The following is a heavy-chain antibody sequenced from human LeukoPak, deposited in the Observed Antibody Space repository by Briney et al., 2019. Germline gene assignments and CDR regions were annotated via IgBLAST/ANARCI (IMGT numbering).Heavy chain of an antibody. CDR2: ISSSGST. J-gene: IGHJ3*02. CDR3: ARGSTGITIFGVVIVSAFDI. CDR1: GGSINSYY. Sequence: SETLSLTCTVSGGSINSYYWSWIRQPAGKGLECIGRISSSGSTNYNPSLKSRDTISVDTSKNQFSLKLSSVTAADTAVYYCARGSTGITIFGVVIVSAFDIWGQGTMVTVSS. D-gene: IGHD3-3*01. V-gene: IGHV4-4*07.